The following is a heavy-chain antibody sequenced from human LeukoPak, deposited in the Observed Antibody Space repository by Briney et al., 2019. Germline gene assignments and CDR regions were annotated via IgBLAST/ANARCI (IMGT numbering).Heavy chain of an antibody. CDR3: AREASGYYTYFGAFDI. CDR2: ISSSSSYI. V-gene: IGHV3-21*01. D-gene: IGHD3-22*01. CDR1: GFIFSSYS. Sequence: GGSLRLSCAASGFIFSSYSMSWVRQAPGKGLEWVSSISSSSSYIYYADSVKGRFTISRDNAKNSLYLQMNSLRAEDTAVYYCAREASGYYTYFGAFDIWGQGTMVTVSS. J-gene: IGHJ3*02.